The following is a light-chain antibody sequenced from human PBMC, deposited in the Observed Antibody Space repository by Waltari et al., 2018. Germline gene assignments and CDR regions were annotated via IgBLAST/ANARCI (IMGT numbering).Light chain of an antibody. V-gene: IGLV2-14*03. Sequence: QSALTQPASVSGSPRQSITISCTGTSSAIGGYKFISWYQHHPGKAPKLMIYDVTGRPSGVSNRFSGSKSGNTASLTISGLQAEDEADYYSSSHRGSSNVVFGGGTKLTVL. CDR3: SSHRGSSNVV. CDR1: SSAIGGYKF. J-gene: IGLJ2*01. CDR2: DVT.